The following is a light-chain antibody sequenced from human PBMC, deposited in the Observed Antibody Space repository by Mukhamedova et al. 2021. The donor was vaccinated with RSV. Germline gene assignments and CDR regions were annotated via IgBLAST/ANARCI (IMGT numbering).Light chain of an antibody. V-gene: IGKV1-39*01. CDR2: AAC. Sequence: WYQRRVHGRAPKLLISAACSLQSGVPSRFSGSGSGTFFTLTISGLRSEDLATYYCQQSFSTPWTFGQGTKVEIK. CDR3: QQSFSTPWT. J-gene: IGKJ1*01.